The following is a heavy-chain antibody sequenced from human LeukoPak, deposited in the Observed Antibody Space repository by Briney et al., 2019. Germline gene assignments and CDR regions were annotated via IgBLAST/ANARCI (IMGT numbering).Heavy chain of an antibody. J-gene: IGHJ5*02. D-gene: IGHD3-10*01. V-gene: IGHV4-39*07. CDR2: IYYSGST. CDR3: ARDWGIWFGEYGGWFDP. CDR1: GGSISSSSYN. Sequence: SETLSLTCTVSGGSISSSSYNWGWIRQPPGKGLEWIGSIYYSGSTYYNASLKRRVTISVDTSKNQFSLKLSSVTAADTAVYFCARDWGIWFGEYGGWFDPWGQGTLVTVSS.